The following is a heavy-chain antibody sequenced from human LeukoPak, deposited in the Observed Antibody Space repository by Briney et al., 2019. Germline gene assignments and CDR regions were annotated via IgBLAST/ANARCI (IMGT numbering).Heavy chain of an antibody. Sequence: SETLSLTCTVSGGSISSSSYYWGWIRQPPGKGLEWIGSIYYSGSTYYNPSLKSRVTISVDTSKNQFSLKLSSVTAADTAVYYCARNGETYYDILTGTEEDYYYYMDVWGKGTTVTVSS. CDR3: ARNGETYYDILTGTEEDYYYYMDV. J-gene: IGHJ6*03. CDR2: IYYSGST. CDR1: GGSISSSSYY. D-gene: IGHD3-9*01. V-gene: IGHV4-39*01.